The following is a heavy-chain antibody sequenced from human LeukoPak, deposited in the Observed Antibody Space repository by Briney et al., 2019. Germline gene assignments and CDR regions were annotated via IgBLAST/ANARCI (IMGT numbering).Heavy chain of an antibody. CDR3: ARDRPDTTSPTTVGRFDP. V-gene: IGHV4-31*03. D-gene: IGHD1-14*01. CDR1: GDSISSGGFY. Sequence: SQTLSLICSVSGDSISSGGFYWHWIRQHPEKGLEWIGYIYSTGTTYYNPSLTSRLTMPLDTSKNQFSLKVTSVTAADTAVYFCARDRPDTTSPTTVGRFDPWGQGTLVTVSS. CDR2: IYSTGTT. J-gene: IGHJ5*02.